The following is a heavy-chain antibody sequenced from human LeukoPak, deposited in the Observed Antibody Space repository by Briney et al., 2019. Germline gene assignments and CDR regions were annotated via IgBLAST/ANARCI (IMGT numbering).Heavy chain of an antibody. V-gene: IGHV3-30*02. CDR2: KRYDGSNK. Sequence: GGSLRLSCAASGFTFSSYGMHWVRQAPGKGLEWVAFKRYDGSNKYYADSVKGRFTISRDNSKNTLYLQMNSLRAEDTAVYYCAKRYSGYEVFYYYYYMDVWGKGTTVTVSS. D-gene: IGHD5-12*01. CDR3: AKRYSGYEVFYYYYYMDV. CDR1: GFTFSSYG. J-gene: IGHJ6*03.